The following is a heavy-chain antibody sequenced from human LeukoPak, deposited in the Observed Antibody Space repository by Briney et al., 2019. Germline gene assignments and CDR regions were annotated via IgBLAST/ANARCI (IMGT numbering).Heavy chain of an antibody. CDR2: ISYNGYT. J-gene: IGHJ6*02. CDR3: ARLPRAYYYGMDV. CDR1: GGSISNYF. Sequence: PETLSLTCTVSGGSISNYFWSWVRQPPGKGLEWIGYISYNGYTNYNPSLKSRVTISVDTSKNQFSLKLSSVTAADTAVYYCARLPRAYYYGMDVWGQGTTVTVSS. V-gene: IGHV4-59*01.